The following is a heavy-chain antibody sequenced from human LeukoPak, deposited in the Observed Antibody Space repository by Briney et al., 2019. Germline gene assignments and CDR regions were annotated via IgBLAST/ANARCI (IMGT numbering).Heavy chain of an antibody. CDR2: INHSGST. D-gene: IGHD1-7*01. V-gene: IGHV4-34*01. CDR3: ARGKTTDSFDY. J-gene: IGHJ4*02. CDR1: GGSFSGYY. Sequence: SETLSLTCAVYGGSFSGYYWSWIRQPPGKGLECIGEINHSGSTNYNPSLKSRVTISVDTSKNQFSLKLSSVTAADTAVYYCARGKTTDSFDYWGQGTLVTVSS.